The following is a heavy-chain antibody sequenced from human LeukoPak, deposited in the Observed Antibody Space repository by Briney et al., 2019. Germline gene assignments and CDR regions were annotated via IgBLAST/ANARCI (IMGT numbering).Heavy chain of an antibody. D-gene: IGHD6-25*01. Sequence: ASVKVSCRASGYTFTNYYMHWVRQAPGHGLEWMGRINPSGGNTDYAQKFQGRVTMTRDTSTSTVYMEFSSLITEDTAVYYCVSYSSGYYFDYWGQGTLVTVSS. V-gene: IGHV1-46*01. J-gene: IGHJ4*02. CDR1: GYTFTNYY. CDR3: VSYSSGYYFDY. CDR2: INPSGGNT.